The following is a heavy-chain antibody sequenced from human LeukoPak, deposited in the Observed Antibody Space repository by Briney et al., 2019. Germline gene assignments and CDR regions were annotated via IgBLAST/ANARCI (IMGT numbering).Heavy chain of an antibody. D-gene: IGHD5-18*01. CDR3: ARRPASRWLVIRFDP. J-gene: IGHJ5*02. Sequence: SETLSLTCTVSGVSISSSSYYWSWLRQPPGKGLEWIGYIYYSGSTNYNPSLKSRVTISVDTSKNQFSLKLSSVTAADTAVYYCARRPASRWLVIRFDPWGQGTLVTVSS. CDR1: GVSISSSSYY. V-gene: IGHV4-61*01. CDR2: IYYSGST.